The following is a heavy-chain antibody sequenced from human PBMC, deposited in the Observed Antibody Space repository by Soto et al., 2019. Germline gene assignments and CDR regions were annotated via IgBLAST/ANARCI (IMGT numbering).Heavy chain of an antibody. CDR3: ARSVSIPARPDDYYFDY. J-gene: IGHJ4*02. V-gene: IGHV3-74*01. D-gene: IGHD6-6*01. Sequence: GSLRLSCAASGFTFSSYWMHWVRQAPGKGLVWVSRINSDGSSTSYADSVKGRFTISRDNAKNTLYLQMNSLRAEDTAVYYCARSVSIPARPDDYYFDYWGQGTLVTVS. CDR2: INSDGSST. CDR1: GFTFSSYW.